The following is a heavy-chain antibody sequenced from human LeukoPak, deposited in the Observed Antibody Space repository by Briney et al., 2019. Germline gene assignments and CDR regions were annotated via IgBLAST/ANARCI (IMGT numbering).Heavy chain of an antibody. CDR3: ARDLESHYDSVGFSAH. D-gene: IGHD3-22*01. Sequence: GGSLRLSCEASGFTFNNYVMTWVRQAPGKGLEWVSAISGSGGRTYHADSVEGRFAISRDDAQNSLYLHLASLTAEDTGVYYCARDLESHYDSVGFSAHWGQGTQVTVSS. V-gene: IGHV3-23*01. CDR1: GFTFNNYV. J-gene: IGHJ4*02. CDR2: ISGSGGRT.